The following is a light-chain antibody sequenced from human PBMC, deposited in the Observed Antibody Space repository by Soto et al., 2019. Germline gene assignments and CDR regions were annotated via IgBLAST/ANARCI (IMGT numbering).Light chain of an antibody. CDR1: QSVTGNF. V-gene: IGKV3-20*01. CDR2: EAS. CDR3: QQYASLPIT. J-gene: IGKJ4*01. Sequence: EIVLTQSPGTLPMSPGERASLSCRASQSVTGNFLGWYQQKPGQAPRLLLYEASSRVTGVPDRFSGCASGTDFTLSISRLEPEALAVYYCQQYASLPITFGGGTKVEIK.